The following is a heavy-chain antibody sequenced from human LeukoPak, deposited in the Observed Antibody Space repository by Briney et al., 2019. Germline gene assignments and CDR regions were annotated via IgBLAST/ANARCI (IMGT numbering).Heavy chain of an antibody. V-gene: IGHV4-38-2*02. CDR1: GYSISRGYY. J-gene: IGHJ4*02. CDR3: ARGRRSQFSGSRYFDY. Sequence: SETLSLTCSVSGYSISRGYYWGWIRQPPGKGLEWIGSIYHSGSTNYNPSLKSRVTISVDTSKNQFSLKLSSVTAADTAVYYCARGRRSQFSGSRYFDYWGQGTLVTVSS. CDR2: IYHSGST. D-gene: IGHD1-26*01.